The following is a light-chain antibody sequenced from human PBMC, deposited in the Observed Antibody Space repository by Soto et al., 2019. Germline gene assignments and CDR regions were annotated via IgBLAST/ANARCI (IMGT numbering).Light chain of an antibody. V-gene: IGKV1-27*01. CDR2: AAS. CDR3: QKYNNVPIT. J-gene: IGKJ3*01. CDR1: QGIGNY. Sequence: DIQMTQSPSSLSASVGDRVTITCRASQGIGNYLAWYQQRPGKVPKLLLYAASTLQSGVPSRFSGSGSGTDFTFTISSLQPEDVATYYCQKYNNVPITFGPGTKVDI.